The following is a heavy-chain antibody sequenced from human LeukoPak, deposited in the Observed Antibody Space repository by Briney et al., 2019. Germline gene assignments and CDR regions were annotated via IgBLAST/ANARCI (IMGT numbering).Heavy chain of an antibody. CDR3: ARLDYYDSSGPQYYFDY. Sequence: ASVKVSCKASGFTFTGYCMHWVRQAPGQGLEWMGWISAYNGNTNYAQKLQGRVTMTTDTSTSTAYMELRSLRSDDTAVYYCARLDYYDSSGPQYYFDYWGQGTLVTVSS. J-gene: IGHJ4*02. V-gene: IGHV1-18*04. CDR1: GFTFTGYC. D-gene: IGHD3-22*01. CDR2: ISAYNGNT.